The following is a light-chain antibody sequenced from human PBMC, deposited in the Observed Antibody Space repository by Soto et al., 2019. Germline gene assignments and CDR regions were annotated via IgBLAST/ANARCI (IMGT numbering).Light chain of an antibody. J-gene: IGKJ2*01. CDR3: QQRGDWPLYT. CDR2: DAF. Sequence: REPHNIANYLAWYQQKPGQAPRLLISDAFNRATGVPARFSGGGSGTDFTLTISSLETEDFAVYYCQQRGDWPLYTFGQGTKVDIK. CDR1: HNIANY. V-gene: IGKV3-11*01.